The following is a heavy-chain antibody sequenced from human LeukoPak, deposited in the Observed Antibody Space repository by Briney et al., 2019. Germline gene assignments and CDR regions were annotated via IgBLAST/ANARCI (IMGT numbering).Heavy chain of an antibody. CDR2: INHSGST. Sequence: KPSETLSLTCAVYGGSFSGYYWSWIRQPPGKGLEWIGEINHSGSTNYNPSLKSRVTISVDTSKNQFSLKLSSVTAADTAVYYCARRNSYGSGSYPRWGQGTLATVSS. CDR1: GGSFSGYY. D-gene: IGHD3-10*01. J-gene: IGHJ4*02. CDR3: ARRNSYGSGSYPR. V-gene: IGHV4-34*01.